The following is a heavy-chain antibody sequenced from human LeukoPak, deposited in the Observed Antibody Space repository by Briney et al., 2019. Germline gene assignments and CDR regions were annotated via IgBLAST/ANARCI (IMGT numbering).Heavy chain of an antibody. CDR1: GYTFTSYG. V-gene: IGHV1-18*01. CDR2: ISAYNGNT. CDR3: ARDPAAYYGFWSGYPGNWFDP. Sequence: ASVKVSCKASGYTFTSYGISWVRQAPGQGLEWMGWISAYNGNTNYAQKLQGRVTMTTDTSTSTAYMELRSLRSDDTAVYYCARDPAAYYGFWSGYPGNWFDPWGQGTLVTVSS. D-gene: IGHD3-3*01. J-gene: IGHJ5*02.